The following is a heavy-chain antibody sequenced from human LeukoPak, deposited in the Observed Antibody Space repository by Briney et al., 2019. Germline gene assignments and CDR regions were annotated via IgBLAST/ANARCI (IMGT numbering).Heavy chain of an antibody. CDR1: GGPISSSNW. J-gene: IGHJ4*02. V-gene: IGHV4-4*02. Sequence: SGTLSLTCAVSGGPISSSNWWSWVRQPPGKGLEWIGEIYHSGSTNYNPSLKSRVTISVDKSKNQFSLKLSSVTAADTAVYYCARDLWYSYGRDYYFDYWGQGTLVTVSS. D-gene: IGHD5-18*01. CDR2: IYHSGST. CDR3: ARDLWYSYGRDYYFDY.